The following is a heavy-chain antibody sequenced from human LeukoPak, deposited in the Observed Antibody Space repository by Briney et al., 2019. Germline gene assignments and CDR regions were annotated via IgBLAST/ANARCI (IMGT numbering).Heavy chain of an antibody. CDR2: IYTSGST. D-gene: IGHD3-10*01. CDR3: AHVVREGGWFDP. V-gene: IGHV4-4*07. CDR1: GGSISSYY. Sequence: SETLSLNCTVSGGSISSYYWSWIRQPAGKGLEWIGRIYTSGSTNYNPSLKSRVTMSVDASKNQFSLKLSSVTAADTAVYYCAHVVREGGWFDPWGQGTLVTVSS. J-gene: IGHJ5*02.